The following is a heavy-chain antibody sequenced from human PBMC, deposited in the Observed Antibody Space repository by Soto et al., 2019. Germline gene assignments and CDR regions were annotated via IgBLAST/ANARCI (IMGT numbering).Heavy chain of an antibody. CDR2: IYYSGST. Sequence: SETLSLTCTVSGGSISSSSYYWGWIRQPPGKGLEWIGSIYYSGSTYYNPSLKSRVTISVDTSKNQFSLKLSSVTAADTAVYYCARALYGSGSYYAHMDVWGKGTTVTVSS. J-gene: IGHJ6*03. CDR1: GGSISSSSYY. V-gene: IGHV4-39*01. CDR3: ARALYGSGSYYAHMDV. D-gene: IGHD3-10*01.